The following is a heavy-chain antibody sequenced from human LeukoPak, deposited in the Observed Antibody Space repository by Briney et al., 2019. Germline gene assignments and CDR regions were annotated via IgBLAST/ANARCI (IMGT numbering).Heavy chain of an antibody. CDR3: ARVAVPGTYDY. CDR2: IYSGGST. Sequence: GGSLRLSCAASGFTFSSYAMHWVRQAPGKGLEWVSVIYSGGSTYYADSVKGRFTISRDNSKNTLYLQMGGLRAEDMAVYYCARVAVPGTYDYWGQGTLVTVSS. D-gene: IGHD6-19*01. J-gene: IGHJ4*02. CDR1: GFTFSSYA. V-gene: IGHV3-66*01.